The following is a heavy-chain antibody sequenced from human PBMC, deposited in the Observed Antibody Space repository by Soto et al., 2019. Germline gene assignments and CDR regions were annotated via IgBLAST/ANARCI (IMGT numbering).Heavy chain of an antibody. CDR1: GFTFSDYY. CDR3: ARGLTTGYWYFDL. J-gene: IGHJ2*01. Sequence: GGSLRLSCAASGFTFSDYYMSWIRQAPGKGLEWVSYISSSSSYTNYADSVKGRFTISRDNAKNSLYLQMNSLRAEDTAVYYCARGLTTGYWYFDLWGRGTLVTVSP. D-gene: IGHD1-1*01. V-gene: IGHV3-11*06. CDR2: ISSSSSYT.